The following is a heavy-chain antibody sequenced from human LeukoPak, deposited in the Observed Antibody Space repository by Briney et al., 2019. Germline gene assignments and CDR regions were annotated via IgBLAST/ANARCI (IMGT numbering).Heavy chain of an antibody. Sequence: GGSLRLSCAASGFTFSSYTMNWVRQAPGKGLEWVSSISRRSTYIYYADSVKGRFTISRDNAKNSLYLQMNSLRAEDTAVYYCARGRRITMVRGVRSKYYFDYWGQGTLVTVSS. CDR2: ISRRSTYI. D-gene: IGHD3-10*01. CDR1: GFTFSSYT. V-gene: IGHV3-21*01. CDR3: ARGRRITMVRGVRSKYYFDY. J-gene: IGHJ4*02.